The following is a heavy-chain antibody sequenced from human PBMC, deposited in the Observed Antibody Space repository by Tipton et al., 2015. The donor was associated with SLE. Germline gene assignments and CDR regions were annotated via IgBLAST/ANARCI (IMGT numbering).Heavy chain of an antibody. V-gene: IGHV6-1*01. Sequence: GLVKPSQTLSLTCAISGDSVSSNSAAWNWVRQSPSRGLEWLGRTYYRSKWYNDYAVSVKSRITINPDTSKNQFSLQLNSVTPEDTAVYYCARSGQRGSHSVRAFDIWGQGTMVTVSS. CDR2: TYYRSKWYN. CDR1: GDSVSSNSAA. J-gene: IGHJ3*02. CDR3: ARSGQRGSHSVRAFDI. D-gene: IGHD1-26*01.